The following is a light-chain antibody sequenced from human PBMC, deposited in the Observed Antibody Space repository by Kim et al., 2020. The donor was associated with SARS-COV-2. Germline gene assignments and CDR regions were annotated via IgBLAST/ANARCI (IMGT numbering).Light chain of an antibody. V-gene: IGKV3-15*01. Sequence: EIVMTQSPATLSVSPGERATLSCRASQTVSFNLAWYQQKPGQAPRLLIYGASTRAAGIPARFSGSGSGTEFTLSVSSLQSEDFAVYYCQQYKKWPQTFGQGTKVDIK. CDR1: QTVSFN. CDR3: QQYKKWPQT. J-gene: IGKJ1*01. CDR2: GAS.